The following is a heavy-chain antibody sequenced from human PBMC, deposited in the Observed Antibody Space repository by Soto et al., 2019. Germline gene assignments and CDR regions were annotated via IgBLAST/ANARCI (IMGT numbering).Heavy chain of an antibody. Sequence: QVQLVESGGGVVQPGRSLRLSCAASGFTFSSYGMHWVRQAPGKGLESVAVIWYDGSNKYYADSVKGRFTISRDNSKNTLYLQMNSLRAEDTAVYYCARATFWFGEPKIHDAFDIWGHETMSPSLQ. CDR3: ARATFWFGEPKIHDAFDI. V-gene: IGHV3-33*01. D-gene: IGHD3-10*01. J-gene: IGHJ3*02. CDR1: GFTFSSYG. CDR2: IWYDGSNK.